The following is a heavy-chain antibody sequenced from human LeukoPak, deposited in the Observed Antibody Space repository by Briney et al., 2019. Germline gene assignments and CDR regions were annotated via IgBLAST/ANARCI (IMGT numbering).Heavy chain of an antibody. J-gene: IGHJ4*02. D-gene: IGHD3-9*01. CDR3: AKRGIPLPNTLTIGAKPHFDF. CDR1: GGSFSGYY. V-gene: IGHV4-34*01. CDR2: INHSGST. Sequence: SETLSLTCAVYGGSFSGYYWSWIRQPPGKGLEWIGEINHSGSTNYNPSLKSRVTISVDTSKNQFSLKLSSVTAADTAVYYCAKRGIPLPNTLTIGAKPHFDFWGQGTLVTVSS.